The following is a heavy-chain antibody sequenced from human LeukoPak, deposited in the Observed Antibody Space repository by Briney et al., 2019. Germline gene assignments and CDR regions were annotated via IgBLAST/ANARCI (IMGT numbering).Heavy chain of an antibody. CDR1: GYSISSGYY. Sequence: PSETLSLTCTVSGYSISSGYYWGWIRQPPGKGLEWIGRIYTSGSTNYNPSLKSRVTMSVDTSKNQFSLKLSSVTAADTAVYYCARDSSGWYNYWGQGTLVTVSS. CDR3: ARDSSGWYNY. D-gene: IGHD6-19*01. V-gene: IGHV4-38-2*02. J-gene: IGHJ4*02. CDR2: IYTSGST.